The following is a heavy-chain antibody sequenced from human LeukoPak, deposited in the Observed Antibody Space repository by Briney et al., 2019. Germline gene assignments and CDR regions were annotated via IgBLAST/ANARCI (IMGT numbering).Heavy chain of an antibody. CDR3: ARVRDRSSYFYDLDY. Sequence: PSETLSLTCTVSGGSISSYYWSWIRQPPGKGLEWIGCIHYSGSTNYNPSLKSRVTISVDTSKNQFSLKLSSVTAADTAVYYCARVRDRSSYFYDLDYRGQGTLVTVSS. V-gene: IGHV4-59*01. CDR2: IHYSGST. D-gene: IGHD3-22*01. CDR1: GGSISSYY. J-gene: IGHJ4*02.